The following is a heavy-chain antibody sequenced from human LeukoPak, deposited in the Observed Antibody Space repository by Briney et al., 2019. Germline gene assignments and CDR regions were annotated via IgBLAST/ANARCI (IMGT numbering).Heavy chain of an antibody. CDR1: GFTFSSYS. D-gene: IGHD3-10*01. CDR2: ISSSSSYI. Sequence: PGGSLRLSCAASGFTFSSYSMNWVRQAPGKGLEWVSSISSSSSYIYYADSVKGRFTISRDNDKNSLYLQMHSLSAEDTAVYYCARATYYYGSGSYFKDFYYYYGMDVWGQGTTVTVSS. V-gene: IGHV3-21*01. J-gene: IGHJ6*02. CDR3: ARATYYYGSGSYFKDFYYYYGMDV.